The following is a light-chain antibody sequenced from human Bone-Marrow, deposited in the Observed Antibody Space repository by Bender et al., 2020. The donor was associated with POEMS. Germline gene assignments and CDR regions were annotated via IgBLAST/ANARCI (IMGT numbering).Light chain of an antibody. V-gene: IGLV2-8*01. J-gene: IGLJ2*01. Sequence: QSALTQPPSASGSPGQSVTISCTGTSSDVGRYDYVSWYQQHPGKAPKLMIYEVTKRPSGVPDRFSASKSGNTASLTVSGLQAEDEADYFCSSYAGRNNFVVFGGGTKLTVL. CDR1: SSDVGRYDY. CDR2: EVT. CDR3: SSYAGRNNFVV.